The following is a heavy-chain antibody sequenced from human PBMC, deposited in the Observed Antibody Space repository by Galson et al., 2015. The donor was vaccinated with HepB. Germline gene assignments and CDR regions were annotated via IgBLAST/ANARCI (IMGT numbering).Heavy chain of an antibody. CDR2: ISYDGSNK. V-gene: IGHV3-30*01. D-gene: IGHD6-13*01. CDR3: AREGMATADVNWFDP. CDR1: GFSFSTYA. Sequence: SLRLSCAASGFSFSTYAMDWVRQAPGKGLQWVSVISYDGSNKYYADSVKGRFTISRDNSKNTLFLQMNSLRSDDTAVYYCAREGMATADVNWFDPWGQGTLVTVSS. J-gene: IGHJ5*02.